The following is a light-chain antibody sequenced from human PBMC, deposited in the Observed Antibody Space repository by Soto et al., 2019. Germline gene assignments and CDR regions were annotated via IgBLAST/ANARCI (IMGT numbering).Light chain of an antibody. V-gene: IGLV2-14*01. CDR1: SSDVGGYNY. CDR3: NSYTSKSTWG. Sequence: QSALTQPASVSGSPGQSITISCTGTSSDVGGYNYVSWYQQHPGKAPKLIIYEVSNRPSGVSNRFSGSKSGNTASLTISGLQAEDEADYYCNSYTSKSTWGFGTGTKVTVL. J-gene: IGLJ1*01. CDR2: EVS.